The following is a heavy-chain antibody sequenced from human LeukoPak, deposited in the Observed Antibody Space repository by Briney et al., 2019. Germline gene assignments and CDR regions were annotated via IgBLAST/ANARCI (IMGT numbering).Heavy chain of an antibody. CDR3: AREGARWEPSFSAFDI. D-gene: IGHD1-26*01. CDR2: INRSGST. V-gene: IGHV4-34*01. CDR1: GGSFSGYY. J-gene: IGHJ3*02. Sequence: PSETLSLTCAVYGGSFSGYYWSWIRQPPGKGLEWIGEINRSGSTNYNPSLKSRVTISVDTSKNQFSLKLSSVTAADTAVYYCAREGARWEPSFSAFDIWGQGTMVTVSS.